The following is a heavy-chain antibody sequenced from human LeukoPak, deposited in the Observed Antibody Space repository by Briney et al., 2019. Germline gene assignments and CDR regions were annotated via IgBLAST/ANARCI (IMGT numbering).Heavy chain of an antibody. J-gene: IGHJ1*01. CDR2: VYNSGSS. D-gene: IGHD6-6*01. CDR3: ARGGAARLHFQN. CDR1: GGSISTYY. Sequence: SSETLSLTCTVSGGSISTYYWNCIRQPPGKGLEWIGVVYNSGSSNDNPSLQSGITISVDTSKNQFSLNLNYVNAADTAVYYCARGGAARLHFQNWGQGTLVTVSS. V-gene: IGHV4-59*01.